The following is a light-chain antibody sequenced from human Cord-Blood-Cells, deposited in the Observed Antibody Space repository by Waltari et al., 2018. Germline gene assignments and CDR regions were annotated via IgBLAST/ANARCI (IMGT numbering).Light chain of an antibody. Sequence: QSPLTHPRSVSGSPGQSVTISCTGTSMSVGGYNFAPGYQQHPGKAPKLMIYDFSKRPSGVPDRFSGSKSGNTASLTISGLQAEDEADYYCCSYAGSYTLVFGTGTKVTVL. CDR3: CSYAGSYTLV. CDR2: DFS. J-gene: IGLJ1*01. V-gene: IGLV2-11*01. CDR1: SMSVGGYNF.